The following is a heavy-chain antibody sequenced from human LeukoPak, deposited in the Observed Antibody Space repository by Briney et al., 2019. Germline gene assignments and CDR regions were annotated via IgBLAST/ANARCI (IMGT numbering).Heavy chain of an antibody. CDR1: GFTFSSYW. CDR3: ARDFMVRGVIPSYWFDP. V-gene: IGHV3-7*01. CDR2: IKQDGSEK. Sequence: GGSLRLSCAASGFTFSSYWMSWVRQAPGKGLEWVANIKQDGSEKYYVDSVKGRFTISRDNAKNSLYLQMNSLRAEDTAVYYCARDFMVRGVIPSYWFDPWGQGTLVTVSS. D-gene: IGHD3-10*01. J-gene: IGHJ5*02.